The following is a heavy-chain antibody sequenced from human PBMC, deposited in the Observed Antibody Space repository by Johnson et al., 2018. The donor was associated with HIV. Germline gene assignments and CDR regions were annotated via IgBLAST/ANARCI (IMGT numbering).Heavy chain of an antibody. V-gene: IGHV3-30-3*01. J-gene: IGHJ3*02. CDR3: ASVYYDI. D-gene: IGHD3-10*01. Sequence: VQLVESGGGVVQPGRSLRLSCAASGFTFSNYAMHWVRQAPGKGLEWLAVILYDGSNKYYVDSVKGRFTISRDNSKSTLYLQMNSLRAEDTAVYYCASVYYDIWGQGTMVTVSS. CDR2: ILYDGSNK. CDR1: GFTFSNYA.